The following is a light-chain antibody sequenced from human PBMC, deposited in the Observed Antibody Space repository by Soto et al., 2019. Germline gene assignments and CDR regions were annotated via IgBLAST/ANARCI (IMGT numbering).Light chain of an antibody. Sequence: ELVLTQSPGTLSLSPGDRATLSCRASLSLPSRSLAWYQQRPGQAPRVLISAASTRAADIPDRFSGSGSGTDFTLTIRRLEPEDFALYYCQQYGSSHHTFGQGTRLEIK. CDR3: QQYGSSHHT. CDR1: LSLPSRS. J-gene: IGKJ5*01. CDR2: AAS. V-gene: IGKV3-20*01.